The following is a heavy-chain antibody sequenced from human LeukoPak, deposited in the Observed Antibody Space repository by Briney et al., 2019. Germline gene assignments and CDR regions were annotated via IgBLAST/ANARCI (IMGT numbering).Heavy chain of an antibody. D-gene: IGHD3-10*01. V-gene: IGHV3-30-3*01. CDR2: ISYDGSNK. CDR3: ASQGGLLWFGELSGGMDV. CDR1: GFTFSSYA. Sequence: GGSLRLSCSASGFTFSSYAMSWVRQAPGQGLEWVAFISYDGSNKYYADSVKGRFTISRDNSKNTLYLQMNSLRAEDTAVYYCASQGGLLWFGELSGGMDVWGQGTTVTVSS. J-gene: IGHJ6*02.